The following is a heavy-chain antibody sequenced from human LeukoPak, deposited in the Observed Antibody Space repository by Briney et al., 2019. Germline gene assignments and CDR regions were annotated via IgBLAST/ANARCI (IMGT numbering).Heavy chain of an antibody. CDR1: GFTFSDYY. Sequence: PGGSLRLSCAASGFTFSDYYMSWIRQAPGKGLEWVSYISSSGSTIYYADSVKGRFTIPRDNAKNSLYLQMNSLRAEDTAVYYCARSYCSGGSCALRHWGQGTLVTVSS. V-gene: IGHV3-11*04. CDR3: ARSYCSGGSCALRH. CDR2: ISSSGSTI. J-gene: IGHJ4*02. D-gene: IGHD2-15*01.